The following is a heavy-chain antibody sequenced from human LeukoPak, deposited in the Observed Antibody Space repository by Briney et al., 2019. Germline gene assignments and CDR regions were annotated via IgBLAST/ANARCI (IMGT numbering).Heavy chain of an antibody. D-gene: IGHD5-18*01. J-gene: IGHJ6*03. CDR3: ARHPPGGNGGYRYALNYYYYMDV. V-gene: IGHV5-51*01. Sequence: GEPLKISCKGPGYSFTSYRIGWVRQMPGKGLEWMGIIYPGDSDTRSNPSFQGQATISAEKSITPSYLQWSSLKASDPALHSSARHPPGGNGGYRYALNYYYYMDVWGKGTKVTVSS. CDR2: IYPGDSDT. CDR1: GYSFTSYR.